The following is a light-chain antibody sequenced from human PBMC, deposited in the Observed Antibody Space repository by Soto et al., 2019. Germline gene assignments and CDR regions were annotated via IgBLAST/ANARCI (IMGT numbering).Light chain of an antibody. CDR1: QSVTGTY. Sequence: EIVLTQSPGTLSLSPGESTTLSCRASQSVTGTYLAWYQQRLGQAPRLLIYGASSRATGIPDRFSASGSGRDFTLTISSLEPGEFAAYYCQQYGSSPFTGGPGTKVDIK. CDR3: QQYGSSPFT. CDR2: GAS. J-gene: IGKJ3*01. V-gene: IGKV3-20*01.